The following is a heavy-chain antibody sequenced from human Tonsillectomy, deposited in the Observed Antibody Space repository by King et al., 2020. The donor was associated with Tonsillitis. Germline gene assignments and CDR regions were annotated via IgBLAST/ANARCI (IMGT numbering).Heavy chain of an antibody. J-gene: IGHJ6*03. D-gene: IGHD6-13*01. CDR1: GFTFSASD. Sequence: QLVESGGGLVQPGGSLKLSCAASGFTFSASDMHWVRQASGKGLEWVGRVRSKAKSYATAYAASVKGRFTISRDDSKNTAYLQMNSLKTEDTAVYYCTSPPSSSSPMDVWGKGTTVTVSS. CDR3: TSPPSSSSPMDV. V-gene: IGHV3-73*01. CDR2: VRSKAKSYAT.